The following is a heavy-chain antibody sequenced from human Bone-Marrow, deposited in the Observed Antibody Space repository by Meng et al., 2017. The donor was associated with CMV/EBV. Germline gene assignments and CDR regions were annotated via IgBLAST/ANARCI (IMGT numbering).Heavy chain of an antibody. V-gene: IGHV3-11*04. J-gene: IGHJ6*02. CDR2: ISGGTTYSM. CDR3: ARDLRHYHYGMDV. D-gene: IGHD6-6*01. CDR1: GYSISSGYY. Sequence: LSLTCTVSGYSISSGYYWGWIRQPPGKGLEWVSHISGGTTYSMYYADSVKGRFTISRDNAKNSLYLQINSLRVEDTAVYYCARDLRHYHYGMDVWGQGTTVTVSS.